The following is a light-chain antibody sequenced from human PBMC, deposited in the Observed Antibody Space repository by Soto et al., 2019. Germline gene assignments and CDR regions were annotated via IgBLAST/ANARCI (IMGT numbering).Light chain of an antibody. CDR3: QQYDNLPLS. Sequence: DIQMTPSPSSLSASVGDRVTITCQASQDISNYLNWYQQKPGKDPKLLIYDASNLETGVPSRFSGSGSGTDFTFTISSLQPEDIATYYCQQYDNLPLSFGGGTKVDIK. CDR2: DAS. V-gene: IGKV1-33*01. J-gene: IGKJ4*01. CDR1: QDISNY.